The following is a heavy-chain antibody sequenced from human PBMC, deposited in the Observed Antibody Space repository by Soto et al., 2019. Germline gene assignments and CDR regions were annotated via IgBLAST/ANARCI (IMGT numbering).Heavy chain of an antibody. V-gene: IGHV3-33*08. D-gene: IGHD3-22*01. CDR3: ARGITMIEGDAFDI. J-gene: IGHJ3*02. CDR1: GFTFSSYA. Sequence: GGSLRLSCAASGFTFSSYAMHWVRQAPGKGLEWVAVIWYDGSNKYYADSVKGRFTISRDNSKNTLYLQMNSLRAEDTAVYYCARGITMIEGDAFDIWGQGTMVTVSS. CDR2: IWYDGSNK.